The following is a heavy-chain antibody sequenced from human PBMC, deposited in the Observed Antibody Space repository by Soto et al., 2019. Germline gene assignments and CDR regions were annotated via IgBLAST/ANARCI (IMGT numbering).Heavy chain of an antibody. CDR2: INHSGST. Sequence: QVQLQQWGARLFKPSETLSLTCAFYGGSFSVYYWTWIRQPPGTGLEWIGEINHSGSTNYNPSLKSRVTIAVDTSKDQFSLKLTSVTSADTAVYYCARDKITGLFEYWGQGTLVIVSS. D-gene: IGHD2-8*02. CDR1: GGSFSVYY. CDR3: ARDKITGLFEY. J-gene: IGHJ4*02. V-gene: IGHV4-34*01.